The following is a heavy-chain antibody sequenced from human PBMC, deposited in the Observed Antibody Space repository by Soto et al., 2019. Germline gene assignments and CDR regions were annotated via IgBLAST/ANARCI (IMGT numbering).Heavy chain of an antibody. V-gene: IGHV4-59*01. D-gene: IGHD2-2*01. CDR1: GGSISSYY. J-gene: IGHJ6*03. CDR2: IYYSGST. CDR3: ARGIVVVPAAILDSRRSESYYYYYMDV. Sequence: SETLSLTCTVSGGSISSYYWSWIRQPPGKGLEWIGYIYYSGSTNYNPSLKSRVTISVGTSKNQFSLKLSSVTAADTAVYYCARGIVVVPAAILDSRRSESYYYYYMDVWGKGTTVTVSS.